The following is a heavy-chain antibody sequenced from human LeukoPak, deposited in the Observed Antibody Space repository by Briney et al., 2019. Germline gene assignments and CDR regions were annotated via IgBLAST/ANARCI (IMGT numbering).Heavy chain of an antibody. D-gene: IGHD3-22*01. CDR2: IYTSGST. CDR1: GGSISSYY. J-gene: IGHJ5*02. V-gene: IGHV4-4*07. CDR3: ARVYYDSSGYYYHWFDP. Sequence: KPSETLSLTCTVSGGSISSYYWSWIRQPAGKGLEWIGRIYTSGSTNYNPSLKSRVTMSVDTSKNQFSLKLGSVTAADTAVYYCARVYYDSSGYYYHWFDPWGQGTLVTVSS.